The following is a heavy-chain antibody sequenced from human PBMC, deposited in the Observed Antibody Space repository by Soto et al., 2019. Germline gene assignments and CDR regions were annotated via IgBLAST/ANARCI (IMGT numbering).Heavy chain of an antibody. CDR3: ARHYSSGSRNWFDP. V-gene: IGHV4-39*01. Sequence: SETLSLTCSVSGGSRNSSSYFWCWVRQPPGKGLEWIGSIYYSWSTYYNPSLRSRVTISVDTSKNQFSLNLSSVTAADTAVFYCARHYSSGSRNWFDPWGQGTLVTVSS. D-gene: IGHD6-19*01. CDR1: GGSRNSSSYF. CDR2: IYYSWST. J-gene: IGHJ5*02.